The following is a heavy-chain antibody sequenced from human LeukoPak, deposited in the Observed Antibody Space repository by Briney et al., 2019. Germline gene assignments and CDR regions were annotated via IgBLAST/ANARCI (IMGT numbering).Heavy chain of an antibody. V-gene: IGHV3-23*01. CDR3: AKGSKAVLFTRDHYMDV. Sequence: GGSLRLSCAASGFTFSSYGMSWVRQAPGKGLQWVSTLSDSGGTTYYADSVRGRFTISRDNYKNTLYLQMNSLRAEDTAVYFCAKGSKAVLFTRDHYMDVWGKGTTVSISS. J-gene: IGHJ6*03. CDR2: LSDSGGTT. CDR1: GFTFSSYG. D-gene: IGHD6-19*01.